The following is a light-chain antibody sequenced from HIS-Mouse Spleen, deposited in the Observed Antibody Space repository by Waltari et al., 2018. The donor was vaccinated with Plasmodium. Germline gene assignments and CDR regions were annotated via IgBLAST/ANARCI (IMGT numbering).Light chain of an antibody. CDR3: YSTDSSGNHRV. J-gene: IGLJ3*02. CDR2: EDS. V-gene: IGLV3-10*01. Sequence: SYALTQPPSVSVSPGQTARITCPGDALPKKYAYWYQQKTGQAPVLVIYEDSKRTSGIPERFSGSSSGTMATLTISGAQVEDEADYYCYSTDSSGNHRVFGGGTKLTVL. CDR1: ALPKKY.